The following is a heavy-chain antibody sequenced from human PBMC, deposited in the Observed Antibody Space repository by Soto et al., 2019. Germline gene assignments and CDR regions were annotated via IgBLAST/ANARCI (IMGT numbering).Heavy chain of an antibody. CDR2: INPNSGGT. V-gene: IGHV1-2*02. Sequence: ASVKVSCKASGYTFTGYYMHWVRQAPGQGLEWMGWINPNSGGTNYAQKFQGRVTMTRDTSISTAYMELSRLRSDDTAVYYCARDPLEIMVRGVIPLDYWGQGTLVTVSS. CDR3: ARDPLEIMVRGVIPLDY. J-gene: IGHJ4*02. CDR1: GYTFTGYY. D-gene: IGHD3-10*01.